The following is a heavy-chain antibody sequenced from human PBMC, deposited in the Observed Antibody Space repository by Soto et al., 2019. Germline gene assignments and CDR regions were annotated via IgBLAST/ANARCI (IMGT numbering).Heavy chain of an antibody. J-gene: IGHJ6*02. CDR3: ARAPRGKNSGYDYSYYGMDV. CDR2: IYYSGST. V-gene: IGHV4-59*01. D-gene: IGHD5-12*01. CDR1: GGSISSYY. Sequence: QVQLQESGPGLVKPSETLSLTCTVSGGSISSYYWSWIRQPPGKGLEWIGYIYYSGSTNYNPSLKSRVTISVDTSKNQFSLKLSSVTAADTAVYYCARAPRGKNSGYDYSYYGMDVWGQGTTVTVSS.